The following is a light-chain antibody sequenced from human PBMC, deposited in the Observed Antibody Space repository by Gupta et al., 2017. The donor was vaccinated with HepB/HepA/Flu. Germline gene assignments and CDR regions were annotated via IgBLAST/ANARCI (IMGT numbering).Light chain of an antibody. CDR3: QQDGSSWT. J-gene: IGKJ1*01. V-gene: IGKV3-20*01. CDR2: GAS. CDR1: QSVSSSY. Sequence: EIVLTQSPGTLSLSPGERATLSCRASQSVSSSYLAWYQQNPGQAPRLLIYGASSRATGIPDRFSGSGSGTDFTLTISRREPEDCAVYYCQQDGSSWTFGQGTKVEIK.